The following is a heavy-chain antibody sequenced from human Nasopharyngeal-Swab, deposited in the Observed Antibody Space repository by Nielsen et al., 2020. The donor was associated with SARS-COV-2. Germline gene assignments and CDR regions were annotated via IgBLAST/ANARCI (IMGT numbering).Heavy chain of an antibody. Sequence: ETLSLTCAASGFTFSSYSMNWVRQAPGKGLEWVSSISSSSSYIYYADSVKGRFTISRDNAKNSLYLQMNSLRAEDTAVYYCARDSPDSSGYYPIDYWGQGTLVTVSS. J-gene: IGHJ4*02. D-gene: IGHD3-22*01. V-gene: IGHV3-21*01. CDR3: ARDSPDSSGYYPIDY. CDR1: GFTFSSYS. CDR2: ISSSSSYI.